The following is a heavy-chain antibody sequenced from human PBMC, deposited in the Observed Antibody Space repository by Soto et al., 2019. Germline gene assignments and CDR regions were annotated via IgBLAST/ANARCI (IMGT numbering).Heavy chain of an antibody. CDR3: ARGGYDTSGQTFIGWGPDC. V-gene: IGHV4-30-4*01. Sequence: HVQLQESGPGPVTPSQTLSLSCTVSGVSITSGSYYWTWVRQSPGKGLEWIGYRYYSGNTYYNPSLNSRAYISVDTSKNQFFLKLTSVTAADTVVYFCARGGYDTSGQTFIGWGPDCWGQGTLVTVSS. CDR2: RYYSGNT. D-gene: IGHD3-22*01. CDR1: GVSITSGSYY. J-gene: IGHJ4*02.